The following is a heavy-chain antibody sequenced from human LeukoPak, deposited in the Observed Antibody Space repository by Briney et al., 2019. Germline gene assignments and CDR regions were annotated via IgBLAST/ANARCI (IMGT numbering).Heavy chain of an antibody. Sequence: GSLRLSCAASGFTFSSYAMSWVRQPPGKGLEWIGSIYYSGSTYYNPSLKSRVTISVDTSKNHFSLKVSSVTAADTAVYYCARYNRHFDYWGQGTLVTVSS. CDR2: IYYSGST. D-gene: IGHD1-1*01. CDR3: ARYNRHFDY. V-gene: IGHV4-39*02. CDR1: GFTFSSYA. J-gene: IGHJ4*02.